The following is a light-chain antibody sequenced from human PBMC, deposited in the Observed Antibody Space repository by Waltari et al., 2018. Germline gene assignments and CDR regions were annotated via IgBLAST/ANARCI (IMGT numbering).Light chain of an antibody. CDR3: CSFAGYGIYV. J-gene: IGLJ1*01. CDR2: EIS. CDR1: NSNVDILHL. Sequence: QSALTQPASVSGSPGQSITISCTAVNSNVDILHLVSWYPHHPGRNPILLIYEISHRPSGISNRFSGSKSGNPASLTISGLQPEDEADYFCCSFAGYGIYVFGSGTQVSVL. V-gene: IGLV2-23*02.